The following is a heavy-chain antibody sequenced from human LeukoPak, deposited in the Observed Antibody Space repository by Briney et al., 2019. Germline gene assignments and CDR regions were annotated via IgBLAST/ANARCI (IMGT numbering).Heavy chain of an antibody. CDR2: INPNSGGT. V-gene: IGHV1-2*06. CDR3: ARSYNWNFDFDY. CDR1: GYTFTGYY. J-gene: IGHJ4*02. D-gene: IGHD1-7*01. Sequence: ASVKVSCKASGYTFTGYYMHWVRQAPGQGLEWMGRINPNSGGTNYAQKFQGRVTMTRDTSISTACMELSRLRSDDTAVYYCARSYNWNFDFDYWGQGTLVTVSS.